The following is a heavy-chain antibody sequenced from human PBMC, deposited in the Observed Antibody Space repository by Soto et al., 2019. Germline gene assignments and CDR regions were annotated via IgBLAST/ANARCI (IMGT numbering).Heavy chain of an antibody. CDR1: GFTVSSNY. V-gene: IGHV3-53*01. J-gene: IGHJ4*02. D-gene: IGHD4-4*01. CDR2: IYSGGST. CDR3: ARGGSRRLQLGVVFDY. Sequence: GGSLRLSCAASGFTVSSNYISWVRQAPGKGLEWVSVIYSGGSTYYADSVKDRLTISRDNSKNTLYLQLNGLRAEDTAVYYCARGGSRRLQLGVVFDYWGQGTLVTESS.